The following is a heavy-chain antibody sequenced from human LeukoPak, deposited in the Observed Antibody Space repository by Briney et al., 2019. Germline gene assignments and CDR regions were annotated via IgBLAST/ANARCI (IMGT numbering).Heavy chain of an antibody. CDR2: ITGSGGST. Sequence: GGSLRLSCAASGFTFSNYGLSWVRQAPGKGLEWVSGITGSGGSTYYADSVKGRFTISRDNSKNTVYLQMNSLRAEDTAVYYCARTPHLAVAGFYFDYWGQGTLVTVSS. CDR1: GFTFSNYG. J-gene: IGHJ4*02. D-gene: IGHD6-19*01. V-gene: IGHV3-23*01. CDR3: ARTPHLAVAGFYFDY.